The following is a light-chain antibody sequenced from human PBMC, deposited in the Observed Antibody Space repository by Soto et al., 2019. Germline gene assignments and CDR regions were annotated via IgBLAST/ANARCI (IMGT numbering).Light chain of an antibody. CDR1: SSNIGSNY. CDR3: AAWDDSLSGRV. CDR2: RNN. V-gene: IGLV1-47*01. J-gene: IGLJ1*01. Sequence: QSVLTQPPSVYGTPGQRVTISCSGSSSNIGSNYVYWYQQLPGTAPKLLIYRNNQRPSGVPDRFSGSKSGTSASLAISGLRSEDEGDYYCAAWDDSLSGRVFGTGTKLTVL.